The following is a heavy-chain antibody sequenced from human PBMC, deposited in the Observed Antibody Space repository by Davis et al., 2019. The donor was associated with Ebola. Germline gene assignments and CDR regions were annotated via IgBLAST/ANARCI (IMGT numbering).Heavy chain of an antibody. Sequence: GESLKISCAGSGFTFSGYWMSWVRQAPGGGLEWVANIKQDGGDTYYADSVKGRFIISSDNAKKSVYLQINSLRAEDTAMYYCATTVRVSDLEFWGQGTLVTVSS. J-gene: IGHJ4*02. CDR1: GFTFSGYW. D-gene: IGHD4-11*01. V-gene: IGHV3-7*01. CDR2: IKQDGGDT. CDR3: ATTVRVSDLEF.